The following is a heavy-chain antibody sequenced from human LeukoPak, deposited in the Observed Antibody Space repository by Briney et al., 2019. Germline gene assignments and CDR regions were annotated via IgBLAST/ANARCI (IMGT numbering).Heavy chain of an antibody. Sequence: GGSLRLSCAASGFTFSSFWIYWVRHAPGKGLVWVSRINSDGSETMYADSVKGRFTISRDKAKNTLYLEMNTLRAEDTAVYYCARVRMGDDFNPFDYWGQGTLVTVSS. V-gene: IGHV3-74*03. D-gene: IGHD3-16*01. CDR3: ARVRMGDDFNPFDY. CDR2: INSDGSET. CDR1: GFTFSSFW. J-gene: IGHJ4*02.